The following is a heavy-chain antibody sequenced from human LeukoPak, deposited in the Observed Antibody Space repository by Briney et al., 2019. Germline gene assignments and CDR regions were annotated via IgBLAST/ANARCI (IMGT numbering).Heavy chain of an antibody. CDR1: GFTFSDYY. D-gene: IGHD1-7*01. Sequence: AGGSLRLSCAASGFTFSDYYMSWIRQAPGKGLEWVSYISSSGSTIYYADSVKGRFTISRDNAKNSLYLQMNSLRAEDTAVYYCARDLGTGTTGDWFDPWGQGTLVTVSS. CDR2: ISSSGSTI. V-gene: IGHV3-11*04. J-gene: IGHJ5*02. CDR3: ARDLGTGTTGDWFDP.